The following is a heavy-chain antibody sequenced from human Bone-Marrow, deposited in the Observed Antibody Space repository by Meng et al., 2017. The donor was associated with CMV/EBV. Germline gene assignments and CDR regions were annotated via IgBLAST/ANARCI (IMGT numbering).Heavy chain of an antibody. J-gene: IGHJ4*02. D-gene: IGHD3-3*01. V-gene: IGHV4-30-4*08. CDR3: ARISLWGVVPDYFDY. Sequence: SETLSLTCAVSGGSINSADYYWSWIRQPPGKGLEWIGYIYYSGNAYNSPSLKSRLSISIDMSKNQFSLKLSSVTAADTAVYYCARISLWGVVPDYFDYWGQGTLVTVSS. CDR2: IYYSGNA. CDR1: GGSINSADYY.